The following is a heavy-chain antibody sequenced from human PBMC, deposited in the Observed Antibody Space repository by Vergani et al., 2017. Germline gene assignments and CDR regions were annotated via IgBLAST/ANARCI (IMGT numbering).Heavy chain of an antibody. V-gene: IGHV3-15*01. CDR3: TTVGGYGGEALDY. Sequence: EVQLVESGGGLVKPGGSLRLSCAASGFTFSSYSMNWVRQAPGKGLEWVGRIKSKTDGGTTDYAAPVKGRFTISRDDSKNTLYLQMNSLKTEDTAVYYCTTVGGYGGEALDYWGQGTLVTVSS. CDR2: IKSKTDGGTT. D-gene: IGHD4-23*01. J-gene: IGHJ4*02. CDR1: GFTFSSYS.